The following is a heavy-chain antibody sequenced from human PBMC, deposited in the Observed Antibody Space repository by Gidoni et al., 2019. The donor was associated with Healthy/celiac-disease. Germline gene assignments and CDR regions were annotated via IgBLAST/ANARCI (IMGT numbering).Heavy chain of an antibody. CDR3: ACQVVTATTPHY. V-gene: IGHV3-23*04. CDR2: ISGSGGST. D-gene: IGHD2-21*02. CDR1: GFPFSSYA. J-gene: IGHJ4*02. Sequence: EVQLVESGGGLVQPGGSLRLSCAASGFPFSSYAMGWVRQAPGKGLEWVSAISGSGGSTYYADSVKGRFTISRDNSKNTLYLQMNSLRAEDTAVYYCACQVVTATTPHYWGQGTLVTVSS.